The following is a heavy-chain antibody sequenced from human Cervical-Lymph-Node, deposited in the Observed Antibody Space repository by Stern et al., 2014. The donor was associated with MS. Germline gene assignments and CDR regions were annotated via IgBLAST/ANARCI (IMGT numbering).Heavy chain of an antibody. CDR1: GFALTSAG. CDR3: ARHSIKGYNCFDT. V-gene: IGHV1-18*01. Sequence: DQLVESGAELKKPGASVKVSCKASGFALTSAGISWVRPAPGQGLEWMGWISAYNVNTNYAQRFQDRVNMTTDTSTSTAYMELRSRRSDDTAVYYCARHSIKGYNCFDTWGQGTLVTVSS. J-gene: IGHJ5*02. CDR2: ISAYNVNT. D-gene: IGHD1-14*01.